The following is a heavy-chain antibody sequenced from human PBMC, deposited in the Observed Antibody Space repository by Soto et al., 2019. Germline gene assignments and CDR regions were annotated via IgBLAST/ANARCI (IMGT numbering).Heavy chain of an antibody. V-gene: IGHV4-34*01. CDR1: GGSFSGYY. Sequence: QVQLQQWGAGLLKPAETLSLTYAVYGGSFSGYYWSWIRPPLGKGLEWFGDINHGGSTNYNPSINSRGTTPVDTSKNQFSLKLSSVTAAETAVYYCARGRQILGYCSCGSGSLPYWGQGTLVTVSS. CDR3: ARGRQILGYCSCGSGSLPY. CDR2: INHGGST. D-gene: IGHD2-15*01. J-gene: IGHJ4*02.